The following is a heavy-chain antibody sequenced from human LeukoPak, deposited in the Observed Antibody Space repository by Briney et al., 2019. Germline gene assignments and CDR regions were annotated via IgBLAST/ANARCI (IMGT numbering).Heavy chain of an antibody. Sequence: GGSLRLSCSASGFTFSSYAMSWVRQAPGKGLEWVSTISGSGSNTFYADSVKGRFTISRDNSKNTLSLQMNSLTAEDTAVYYCAKSRGIAAPYYFDYWGQGTLVTVSS. V-gene: IGHV3-23*01. D-gene: IGHD6-13*01. CDR3: AKSRGIAAPYYFDY. CDR2: ISGSGSNT. J-gene: IGHJ4*02. CDR1: GFTFSSYA.